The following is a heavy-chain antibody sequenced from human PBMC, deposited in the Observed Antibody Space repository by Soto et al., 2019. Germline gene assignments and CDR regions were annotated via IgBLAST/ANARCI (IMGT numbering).Heavy chain of an antibody. CDR1: GFTFSSYS. J-gene: IGHJ3*02. V-gene: IGHV3-48*01. CDR3: ARDRIGAAGFDAFDI. D-gene: IGHD6-13*01. CDR2: ISSSSSTI. Sequence: GGSLRLSCAASGFTFSSYSMNWVRQAPGKGLEWVSYISSSSSTIYYADSVKGRFTISRDNAKNSLYLQMNSLRAEDTAVYYCARDRIGAAGFDAFDIWRQGTMVTGSS.